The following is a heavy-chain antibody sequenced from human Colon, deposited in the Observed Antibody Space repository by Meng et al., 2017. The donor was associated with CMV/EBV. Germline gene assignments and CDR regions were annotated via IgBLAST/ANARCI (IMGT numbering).Heavy chain of an antibody. CDR1: TFNSYW. CDR3: VRGHRIGSGSYYNSEVDY. J-gene: IGHJ4*02. D-gene: IGHD1-26*01. V-gene: IGHV3-74*01. CDR2: INSDGSSK. Sequence: TFNSYWMHWVRQAPGKGLVWVSRINSDGSSKNYADSVKGRFTISRHNAKNTLFLQMDSLTVEDTAVYYCVRGHRIGSGSYYNSEVDYWGQGTLVTVSS.